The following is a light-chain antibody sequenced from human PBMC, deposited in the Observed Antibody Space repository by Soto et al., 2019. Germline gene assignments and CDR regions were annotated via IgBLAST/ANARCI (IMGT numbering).Light chain of an antibody. Sequence: DIQMTQSPSSLSASVGDRVTITCQASQDISNYLNWYQQKPGKATKLLIYDASNLETGVPSRFSGSGSGTDFTFTISSLQPEDIATYYCQQYDNLPYTFGQWTKLEIK. J-gene: IGKJ2*01. CDR1: QDISNY. CDR2: DAS. CDR3: QQYDNLPYT. V-gene: IGKV1-33*01.